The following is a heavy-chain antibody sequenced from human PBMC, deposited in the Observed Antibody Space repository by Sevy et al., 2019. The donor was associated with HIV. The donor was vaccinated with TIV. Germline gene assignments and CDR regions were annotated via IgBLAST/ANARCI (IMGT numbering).Heavy chain of an antibody. J-gene: IGHJ4*02. V-gene: IGHV4-31*03. D-gene: IGHD4-17*01. CDR3: ASGKEHDYPVL. CDR2: IYYSGST. CDR1: GGSISSGGYY. Sequence: SETLSLTCTVSGGSISSGGYYWSWIRQHPGKGLEWIGYIYYSGSTYYNPSLKSRVTISVDTSKNQFSLKLSSVTAVDTAVYYCASGKEHDYPVLWGQGTLVTVSS.